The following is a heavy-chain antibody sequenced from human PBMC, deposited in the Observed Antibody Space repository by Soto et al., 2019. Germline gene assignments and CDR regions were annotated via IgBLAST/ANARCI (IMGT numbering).Heavy chain of an antibody. Sequence: QVQLQESGPGLVQPSETLSLTSTVSGGSMTGYYWSWIRQPPGKGPEWIGNIHYSGSTNYNPSLKSRVTISVDTSKNQFSLRLSSVTAAETAVYYCARHSYYSNPLRFDPWGQGTLVTVSS. V-gene: IGHV4-59*08. CDR3: ARHSYYSNPLRFDP. CDR2: IHYSGST. CDR1: GGSMTGYY. D-gene: IGHD4-4*01. J-gene: IGHJ5*02.